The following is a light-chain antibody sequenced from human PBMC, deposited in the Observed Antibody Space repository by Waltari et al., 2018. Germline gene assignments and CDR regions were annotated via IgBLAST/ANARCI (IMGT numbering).Light chain of an antibody. CDR1: SSDGGGYDY. V-gene: IGLV2-8*01. J-gene: IGLJ2*01. Sequence: QSALTQPPSASGSPGQSVTISCTGTSSDGGGYDYVSWYQQHPGKAPKLMIYEVSKRPPGVPDRFSGSKSGNTASLTVSGLQGEDEADYYCSSYAGSNNYVAFGGGTKLTVL. CDR2: EVS. CDR3: SSYAGSNNYVA.